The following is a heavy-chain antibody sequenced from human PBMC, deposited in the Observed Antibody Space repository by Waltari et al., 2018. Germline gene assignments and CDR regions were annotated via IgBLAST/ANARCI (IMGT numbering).Heavy chain of an antibody. J-gene: IGHJ4*02. V-gene: IGHV1-69*02. D-gene: IGHD3-3*01. CDR2: TIPILGIA. CDR1: GGTFSSYT. CDR3: ARALGYDSYYFDY. Sequence: QVQLVQSGAEVKKPGSSVKVSCKASGGTFSSYTISWVRQAPGQGLEWMGRTIPILGIANYAQKFQGRVTITADKSTSTAYMELSSLRSEDTAVYYCARALGYDSYYFDYWGQGTLVTVSS.